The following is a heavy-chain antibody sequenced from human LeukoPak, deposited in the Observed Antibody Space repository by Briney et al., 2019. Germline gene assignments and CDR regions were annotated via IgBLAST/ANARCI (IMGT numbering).Heavy chain of an antibody. CDR3: ARDYGLGDYGGFDY. Sequence: SETLSLTCTVSGGSISSYYWSWIRQPPGKGLEWIGYIYYSGSTNYNPSLKSRVTISVDTSKNQFSLKLSSVTAADTAVYYCARDYGLGDYGGFDYWGQGTLVTVSS. J-gene: IGHJ4*02. V-gene: IGHV4-59*01. CDR1: GGSISSYY. CDR2: IYYSGST. D-gene: IGHD4-23*01.